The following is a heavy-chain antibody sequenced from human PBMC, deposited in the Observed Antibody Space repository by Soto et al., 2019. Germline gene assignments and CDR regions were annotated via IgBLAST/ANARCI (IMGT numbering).Heavy chain of an antibody. V-gene: IGHV1-69*13. J-gene: IGHJ5*02. CDR1: GYTFTSYG. Sequence: SVKVSCKASGYTFTSYGISWVRQAPGQGLEWMGGIIPIFGTANYAQKFQGRVTITADESTSTAYMELSSLRSEDTAVYYCARGSGAWQQLVPFDPWGQGTLVTVSS. D-gene: IGHD6-13*01. CDR3: ARGSGAWQQLVPFDP. CDR2: IIPIFGTA.